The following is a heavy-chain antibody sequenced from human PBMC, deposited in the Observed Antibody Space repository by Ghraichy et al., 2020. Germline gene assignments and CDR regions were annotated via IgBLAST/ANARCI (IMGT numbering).Heavy chain of an antibody. Sequence: GGSLRLSCAASGFTFSSYAMSWVRQAPGKGLEWVSAISGSGGSTYYADSVKGRFTISRDNSKNTLYLQMNSLRAEDTAVYYCAKDQGQVGSWYYFDYWGQGTLVTVSS. V-gene: IGHV3-23*01. CDR2: ISGSGGST. D-gene: IGHD1-26*01. CDR1: GFTFSSYA. CDR3: AKDQGQVGSWYYFDY. J-gene: IGHJ4*02.